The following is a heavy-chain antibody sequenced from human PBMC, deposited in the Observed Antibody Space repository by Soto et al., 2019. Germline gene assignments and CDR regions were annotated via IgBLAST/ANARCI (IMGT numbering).Heavy chain of an antibody. D-gene: IGHD3-9*01. Sequence: PGGSLRLSCAASGFTFSDYSMHWVRQAPGKRLEWVSVITGSRGKTYDADSVKGRFTISRDNSKNTLYLQMNSLRAEDTAVYYGAKGFSPSYIDTLTGPDYWGQGTRVTVSS. CDR3: AKGFSPSYIDTLTGPDY. CDR1: GFTFSDYS. J-gene: IGHJ4*02. V-gene: IGHV3-23*01. CDR2: ITGSRGKT.